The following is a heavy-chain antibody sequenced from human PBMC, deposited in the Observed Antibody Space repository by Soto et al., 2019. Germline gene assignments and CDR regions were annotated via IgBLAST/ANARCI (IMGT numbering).Heavy chain of an antibody. D-gene: IGHD3-16*01. CDR2: INPRTGDT. CDR3: ARDPIGGGAPYYFDY. V-gene: IGHV1-2*02. J-gene: IGHJ4*02. CDR1: GYTFTECY. Sequence: ASVKVSCKASGYTFTECYLYWVRQAPRQGPEWLGGINPRTGDTNQAQKFQGRVTMTRDMSLTTAYMELHRLTSGDTAVYYCARDPIGGGAPYYFDYWGQGSLVTVSS.